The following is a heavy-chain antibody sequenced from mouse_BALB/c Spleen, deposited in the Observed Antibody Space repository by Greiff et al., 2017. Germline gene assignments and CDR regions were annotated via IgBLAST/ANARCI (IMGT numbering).Heavy chain of an antibody. V-gene: IGHV5-17*02. CDR3: ARTWDGWYFDV. J-gene: IGHJ1*01. CDR2: ISSGSSTI. D-gene: IGHD4-1*01. Sequence: DVKLVESGGGLVQPGGSRKLSCAASGFTFSSFGMHWVRQAPEKGLEWVAYISSGSSTIYYADTVKGRFTISRDNPKNTLFLQMTSLRSEDTAMYYCARTWDGWYFDVWGAGTTVTVSS. CDR1: GFTFSSFG.